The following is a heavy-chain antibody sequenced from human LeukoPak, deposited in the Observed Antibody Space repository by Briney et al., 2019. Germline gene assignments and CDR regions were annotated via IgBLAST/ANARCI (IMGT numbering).Heavy chain of an antibody. CDR1: GFTLSSYW. CDR3: ARDGDVSGYSD. CDR2: IKQDGSEK. J-gene: IGHJ4*02. V-gene: IGHV3-7*01. D-gene: IGHD3-22*01. Sequence: GGSLRLSCAVSGFTLSSYWMSWVRQAPGKGLEWVANIKQDGSEKYYVDSVKGRFAISRDNAKNSLYLQMNSLRAEDTAVYYCARDGDVSGYSDWGQGTLVTVSS.